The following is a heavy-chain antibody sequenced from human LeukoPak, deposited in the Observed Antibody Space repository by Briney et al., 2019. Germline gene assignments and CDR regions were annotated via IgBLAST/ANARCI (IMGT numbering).Heavy chain of an antibody. CDR1: GFNFSSFD. D-gene: IGHD1-1*01. CDR3: ARGPPRGKYYYMDV. V-gene: IGHV3-13*01. CDR2: IGTASDT. J-gene: IGHJ6*03. Sequence: GGYLRLYCAASGFNFSSFDMHWVRQPTGPGLEWVSTIGTASDTYYPGSVEGRFTLSRDNAKNSLYLQMNSLTAGDTAVYYCARGPPRGKYYYMDVWGKGTTVTVSS.